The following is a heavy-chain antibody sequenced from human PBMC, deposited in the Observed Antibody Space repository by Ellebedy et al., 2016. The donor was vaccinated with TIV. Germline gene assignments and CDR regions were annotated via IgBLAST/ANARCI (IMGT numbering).Heavy chain of an antibody. CDR1: GFIFKNFL. J-gene: IGHJ6*02. CDR2: ISADGSTT. D-gene: IGHD2/OR15-2a*01. V-gene: IGHV3-74*01. CDR3: ARSNSRFFYAMDV. Sequence: PGGSLRLSCGASGFIFKNFLMYWVRQAPGKGPEWVSRISADGSTTNYADSVKGRFTISRDNAKSTLYLQMNSLRADDTAVYYCARSNSRFFYAMDVWGQGTPVTVAS.